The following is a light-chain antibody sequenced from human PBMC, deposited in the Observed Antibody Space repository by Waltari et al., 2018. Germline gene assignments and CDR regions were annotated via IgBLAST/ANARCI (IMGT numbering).Light chain of an antibody. CDR2: ETN. J-gene: IGLJ2*01. V-gene: IGLV1-51*02. CDR1: SSDIGNNY. CDR3: ATWHSSLSAVV. Sequence: QSVLTQPPSLSAAPGQKVTISCSGSSSDIGNNYVTWYQQLPGTAPKLLIYETNERPPGIPDRFSGSKSGTSATLGITGLQTADEAEYFCATWHSSLSAVVFGGGTKLTVL.